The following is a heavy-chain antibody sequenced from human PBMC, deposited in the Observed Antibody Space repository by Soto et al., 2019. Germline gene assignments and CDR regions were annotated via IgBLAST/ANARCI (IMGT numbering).Heavy chain of an antibody. J-gene: IGHJ4*02. CDR2: VWHDGSEG. Sequence: QVHLVESGGGVVQPGRSLKLSCAASGFSFSNYVMHWVRQAPGKGLEWVALVWHDGSEGYYEDAVKGRFSISRDNSKNTLLLQMNSLRVEDTAVYYCARDGGTYYFDYWGQGTLVTVSS. D-gene: IGHD1-1*01. CDR1: GFSFSNYV. V-gene: IGHV3-33*01. CDR3: ARDGGTYYFDY.